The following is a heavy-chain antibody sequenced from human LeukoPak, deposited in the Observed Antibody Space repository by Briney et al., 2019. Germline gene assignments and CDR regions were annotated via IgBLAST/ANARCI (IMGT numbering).Heavy chain of an antibody. V-gene: IGHV1-69*13. Sequence: GASVKVSCKASGGTFSSYSINWVRQAPGQGLEWMGGIIPIFGSANYAQKFQGRVTITADESTSTAYMELSSLRSEDTAVYYCARGGRDIVATIYLDYWGQGTLVTVSS. CDR3: ARGGRDIVATIYLDY. CDR1: GGTFSSYS. CDR2: IIPIFGSA. D-gene: IGHD5-12*01. J-gene: IGHJ4*02.